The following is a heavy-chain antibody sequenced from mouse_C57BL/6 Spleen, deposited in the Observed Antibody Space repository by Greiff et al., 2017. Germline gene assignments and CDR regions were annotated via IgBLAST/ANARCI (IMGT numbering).Heavy chain of an antibody. CDR3: AREGYSNWYFDV. D-gene: IGHD2-5*01. Sequence: EVKLLESGPGMVKPSQSLSLTCTVTGYSITSGYDRHWIRRVPGNKLEWMGYISYSGSTNYNPSLKSRNTITHDPSKNHFFLKLNSVTTEDTATYYCAREGYSNWYFDVWGTGTTVTVSS. CDR2: ISYSGST. CDR1: GYSITSGYD. J-gene: IGHJ1*03. V-gene: IGHV3-1*01.